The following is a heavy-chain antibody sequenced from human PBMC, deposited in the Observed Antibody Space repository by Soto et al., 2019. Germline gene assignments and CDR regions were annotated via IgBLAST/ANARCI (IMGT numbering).Heavy chain of an antibody. V-gene: IGHV5-10-1*01. CDR1: GYSFACYW. CDR3: ARQIYDSDTGPNFQYYFDS. Sequence: PGESLKISCKGSGYSFACYWITWVRQKTGKGLEWMGRIDPSDSQTYYSPSFRGHVTISVTKSITTVFLQWSSLRASDTAMYYCARQIYDSDTGPNFQYYFDSWGQGTPVTVSS. J-gene: IGHJ4*02. D-gene: IGHD3-22*01. CDR2: IDPSDSQT.